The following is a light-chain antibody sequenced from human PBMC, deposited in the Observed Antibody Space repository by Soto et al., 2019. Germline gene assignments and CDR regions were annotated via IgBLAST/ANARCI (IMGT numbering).Light chain of an antibody. J-gene: IGLJ2*01. CDR3: QVWDSSSDHVV. CDR1: NIGSKS. CDR2: DVS. Sequence: SYELTQPPSVSVAPGQTARITCGGTNIGSKSVHWYQQKPGQAPVLVVYDVSDRPSGIPERFSGSNSGNTATLTISRVEAGDEADYYGQVWDSSSDHVVFGGGTKLTVL. V-gene: IGLV3-21*02.